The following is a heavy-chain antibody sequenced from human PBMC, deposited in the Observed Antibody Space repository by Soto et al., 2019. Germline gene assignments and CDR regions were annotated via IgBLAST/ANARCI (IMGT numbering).Heavy chain of an antibody. D-gene: IGHD2-21*02. Sequence: SVKVSCKASGGTFSSYAISWVRQAPGQGLEWMGGIIPIFGTANYAQKFQGRVTITADESTSTAYMELSSLRSEDTAVYYCARAYCGGDCSPFGSFFDYWGQGTLVTVSS. V-gene: IGHV1-69*13. CDR2: IIPIFGTA. CDR1: GGTFSSYA. CDR3: ARAYCGGDCSPFGSFFDY. J-gene: IGHJ4*02.